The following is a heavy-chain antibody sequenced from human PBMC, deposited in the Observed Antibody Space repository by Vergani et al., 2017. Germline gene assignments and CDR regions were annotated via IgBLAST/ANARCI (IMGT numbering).Heavy chain of an antibody. CDR3: ARVYYYDSSGYQDY. CDR1: GGSFSGYYW. V-gene: IGHV2-26*01. CDR2: TFPNDEK. J-gene: IGHJ4*02. Sequence: QWGAGLLKPSETLSLTCAVYGGSFSGYYWSWIRQPPGKALEWLGHTFPNDEKSYSTSLKSRLTISKDTSKSQVVLTMTNMDPVDTATYYCARVYYYDSSGYQDYWGQGTLVTVSS. D-gene: IGHD3-22*01.